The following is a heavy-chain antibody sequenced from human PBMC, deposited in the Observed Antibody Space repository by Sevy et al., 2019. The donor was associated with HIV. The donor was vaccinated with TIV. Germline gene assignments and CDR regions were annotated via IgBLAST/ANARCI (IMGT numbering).Heavy chain of an antibody. D-gene: IGHD2-2*01. J-gene: IGHJ3*02. Sequence: ASVKVSCKASGYTFTSYGISWVRQAPGQGLEWMGWISAYNGNTNYAQKLQGRVTMTTDTSTSTAYMELRSLRSDDTAVYYCARSKYCSSTSCNAFDIWGQGTMVTVSS. CDR1: GYTFTSYG. CDR3: ARSKYCSSTSCNAFDI. CDR2: ISAYNGNT. V-gene: IGHV1-18*01.